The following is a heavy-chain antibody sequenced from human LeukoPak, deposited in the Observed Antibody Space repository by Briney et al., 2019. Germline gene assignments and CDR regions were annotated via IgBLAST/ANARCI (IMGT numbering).Heavy chain of an antibody. J-gene: IGHJ4*02. CDR1: GFTFSSYS. Sequence: PGGSLRLSCAASGFTFSSYSMNWVPQAPRKGLEWFSYISSSVSVIYYADSVKGRFTISRDNAKNSLYLQMNSLRDEDTAVYYCARWYGDYPSYYLDSWGQGTLVTVSS. CDR3: ARWYGDYPSYYLDS. CDR2: ISSSVSVI. D-gene: IGHD4-17*01. V-gene: IGHV3-48*02.